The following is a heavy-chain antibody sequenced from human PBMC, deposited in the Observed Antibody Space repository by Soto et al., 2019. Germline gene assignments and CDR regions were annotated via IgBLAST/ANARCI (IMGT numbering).Heavy chain of an antibody. J-gene: IGHJ6*03. V-gene: IGHV3-11*01. CDR2: ISSSGSTI. CDR1: GFTFSDYY. CDR3: ARDCSSTSCLSPYYYYMDV. D-gene: IGHD2-2*01. Sequence: PGGSLRLSCAASGFTFSDYYMSWIRQAPGKGLEWVSYISSSGSTIYYADSVKGRFTISRDNAKNSLYLQMNSLRAEDTAVYYCARDCSSTSCLSPYYYYMDVWGKGTTVTVSS.